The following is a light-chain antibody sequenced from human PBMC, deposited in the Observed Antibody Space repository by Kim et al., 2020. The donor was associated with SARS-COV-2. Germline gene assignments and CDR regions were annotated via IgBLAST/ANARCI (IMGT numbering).Light chain of an antibody. CDR2: DAS. Sequence: ASVEDRVTIPCQASQSINTWLAWHQQEPGKAAKVLIYDASSLESGVPSRFSGSGSGTEFTLPSSSLQSDDCGSYYCQQYKSFPHSFGQGTKLEIK. CDR3: QQYKSFPHS. CDR1: QSINTW. J-gene: IGKJ2*01. V-gene: IGKV1-5*01.